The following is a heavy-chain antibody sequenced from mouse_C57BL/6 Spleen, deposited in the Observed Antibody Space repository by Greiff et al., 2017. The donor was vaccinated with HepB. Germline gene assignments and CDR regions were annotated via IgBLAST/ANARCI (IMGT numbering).Heavy chain of an antibody. Sequence: VQLQQSGPELVKPGASVKISCKASGYTFTDYYMNWVKQSHGKSLEWIGDINPNNGGTSYNQKFKGKATLTVDKSSSTAYMELRSLTSEDSAVYYCARLYGYDDGYAMDYWGQGTSVTVSS. CDR2: INPNNGGT. V-gene: IGHV1-26*01. CDR3: ARLYGYDDGYAMDY. D-gene: IGHD2-2*01. CDR1: GYTFTDYY. J-gene: IGHJ4*01.